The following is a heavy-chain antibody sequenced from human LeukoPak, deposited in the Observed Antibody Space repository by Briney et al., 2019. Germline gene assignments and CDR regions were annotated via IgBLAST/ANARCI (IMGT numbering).Heavy chain of an antibody. J-gene: IGHJ4*02. CDR2: ISGSGGST. CDR1: GFTFSSYA. D-gene: IGHD3-10*01. Sequence: PGGSLRLSCAASGFTFSSYAMSWVRQAPGKGLESGSAISGSGGSTYYADSVKGRFTISKDNSKNTLYLQMNSLRGEDTAVYYCAKGLYGSGPGGIDYWGQGALVTVSS. V-gene: IGHV3-23*01. CDR3: AKGLYGSGPGGIDY.